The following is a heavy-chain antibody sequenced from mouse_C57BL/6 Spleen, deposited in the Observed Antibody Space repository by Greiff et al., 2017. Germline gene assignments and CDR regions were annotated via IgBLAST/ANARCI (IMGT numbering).Heavy chain of an antibody. CDR2: INPSNGGT. CDR3: ARRYYGSSYDYYAMDY. D-gene: IGHD1-1*01. Sequence: QVQLQQPGTELVKPGASVKLSCKASGYTFTSYWMHWVKQRPGQGLEWIGNINPSNGGTNYNEKFKSKATLTVAKSSSTAYMQLSSLTSEYSAVYYCARRYYGSSYDYYAMDYWGQGTSVTVSS. V-gene: IGHV1-53*01. J-gene: IGHJ4*01. CDR1: GYTFTSYW.